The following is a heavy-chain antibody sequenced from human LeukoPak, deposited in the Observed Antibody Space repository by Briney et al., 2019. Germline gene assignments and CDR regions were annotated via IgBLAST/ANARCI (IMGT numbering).Heavy chain of an antibody. V-gene: IGHV3-48*01. J-gene: IGHJ4*02. Sequence: PGGSLRLSCAASGFTFSIYSMNWVRQAPGKGLEWVSYISSSSNTIYYADSVKGRFTISRDDSKNTLDLEMNSLRAEDTAVYYCATQPCSGGSCYLGNWGQGTLVTVSS. CDR2: ISSSSNTI. D-gene: IGHD2-15*01. CDR3: ATQPCSGGSCYLGN. CDR1: GFTFSIYS.